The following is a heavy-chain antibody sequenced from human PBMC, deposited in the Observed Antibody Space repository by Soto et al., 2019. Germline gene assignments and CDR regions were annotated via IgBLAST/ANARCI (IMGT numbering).Heavy chain of an antibody. J-gene: IGHJ6*02. Sequence: GGSLRLSCAASGFTFSSYAMHWVRQAPGKGLEWVAVISYDGSNKYYADSVKGRFTISRDNSKNTLYLQMNSLRAEDTAVYYCARIPRLRYFDWLSNYGMDVWDQGTTVTVSS. CDR2: ISYDGSNK. V-gene: IGHV3-30-3*01. CDR1: GFTFSSYA. CDR3: ARIPRLRYFDWLSNYGMDV. D-gene: IGHD3-9*01.